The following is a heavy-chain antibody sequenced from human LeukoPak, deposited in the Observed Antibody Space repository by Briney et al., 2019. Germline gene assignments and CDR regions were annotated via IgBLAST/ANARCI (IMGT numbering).Heavy chain of an antibody. Sequence: GGSLRLSCAASGFTFSSYAMSWVRQAPGKGLEWVSAISGSGGSTYYADSVKGRFTISRDNSKNTLYLQMNSLRAEDTAVYYCAKDLLILRYFDAADWGQGTLVTVSS. J-gene: IGHJ4*02. CDR3: AKDLLILRYFDAAD. CDR1: GFTFSSYA. V-gene: IGHV3-23*01. CDR2: ISGSGGST. D-gene: IGHD3-9*01.